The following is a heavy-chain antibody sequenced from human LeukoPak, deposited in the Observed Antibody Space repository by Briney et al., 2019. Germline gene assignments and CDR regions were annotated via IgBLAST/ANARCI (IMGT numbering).Heavy chain of an antibody. J-gene: IGHJ5*02. D-gene: IGHD4/OR15-4a*01. Sequence: SETLSLTCAVYGGSFSGHYWSWLRQPPGKGLEWLVSVYDSGNTKYNPSLESRVTMSVDTSKNRFSLKLTSVTAADTAVYYCVARPLTALRAWFDPWGQGILVTVSS. V-gene: IGHV4-59*08. CDR2: VYDSGNT. CDR3: VARPLTALRAWFDP. CDR1: GGSFSGHY.